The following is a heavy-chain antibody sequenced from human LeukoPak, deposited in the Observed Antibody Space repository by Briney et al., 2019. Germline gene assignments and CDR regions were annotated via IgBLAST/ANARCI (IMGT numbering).Heavy chain of an antibody. D-gene: IGHD3-22*01. CDR1: GGSFSGYY. V-gene: IGHV4-34*01. CDR2: INHSGST. CDR3: ARDARGYDSSGYHNWFDP. Sequence: PSETLSLTCAVYGGSFSGYYWSWIRQPPGKGLEWIGEINHSGSTNYNPSLKSRVTISVDTSKNQFSLKLSSVTAADTAVYYCARDARGYDSSGYHNWFDPWGQGTLVTVSS. J-gene: IGHJ5*02.